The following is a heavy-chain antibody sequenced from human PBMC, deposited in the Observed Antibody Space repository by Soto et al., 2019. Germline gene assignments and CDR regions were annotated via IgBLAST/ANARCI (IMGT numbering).Heavy chain of an antibody. J-gene: IGHJ5*02. Sequence: SQTLSLTCAISGDSVSSNSATWNWIRQSPSRGLEWLGRTYYRSKWYNDYAVSVKSRMTITPDTSKNLFSLQLNSVTPEDSAVYYCTREEIAAAYYWFDPWGQGTLVTVSS. CDR1: GDSVSSNSAT. CDR2: TYYRSKWYN. D-gene: IGHD6-25*01. CDR3: TREEIAAAYYWFDP. V-gene: IGHV6-1*01.